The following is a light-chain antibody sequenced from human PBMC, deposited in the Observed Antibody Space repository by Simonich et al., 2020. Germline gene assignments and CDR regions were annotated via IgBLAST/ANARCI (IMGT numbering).Light chain of an antibody. CDR3: QQYYSTPRT. CDR1: QSVLYSSNNKNY. Sequence: DIVMTQSPDSLAVSLGERATINCKSSQSVLYSSNNKNYLAWYPQKPGQPPKLLIYWASTREAGFPDRFSGSGSGTDFTLTISSLQAEDVAVYYCQQYYSTPRTFGQGTKVEIK. CDR2: WAS. V-gene: IGKV4-1*01. J-gene: IGKJ1*01.